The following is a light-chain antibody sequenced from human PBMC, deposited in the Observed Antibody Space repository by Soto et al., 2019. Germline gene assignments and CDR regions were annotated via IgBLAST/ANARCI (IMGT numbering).Light chain of an antibody. CDR3: AAWDDSLNAGV. V-gene: IGLV1-44*01. CDR1: SSNIGSNT. J-gene: IGLJ3*02. CDR2: SNN. Sequence: QSVLTQPPSASGTPGQRVTISCSGSSSNIGSNTVNWYQQLPGTAPKLLIYSNNQRPSGVPDRFSGSKSGTSASLAISGLKSEDEADYYCAAWDDSLNAGVFGGGTKLTVL.